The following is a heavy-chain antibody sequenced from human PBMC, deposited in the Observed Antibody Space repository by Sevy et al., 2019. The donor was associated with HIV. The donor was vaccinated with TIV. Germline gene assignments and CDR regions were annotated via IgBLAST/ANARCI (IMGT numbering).Heavy chain of an antibody. D-gene: IGHD5-18*01. J-gene: IGHJ4*02. CDR3: ARDVARYSYQTGPIN. Sequence: GGSLRLSCAASGFTFSSYAMHWVRQAPGKGLEWVAVISYDGSNKYYADSVKGRFTISRDNSKNTLYLQMNSLRAEDTAVYYCARDVARYSYQTGPINWGQGTLVTVSS. V-gene: IGHV3-30-3*01. CDR1: GFTFSSYA. CDR2: ISYDGSNK.